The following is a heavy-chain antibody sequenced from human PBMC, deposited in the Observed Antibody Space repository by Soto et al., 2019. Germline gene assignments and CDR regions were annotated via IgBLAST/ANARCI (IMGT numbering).Heavy chain of an antibody. D-gene: IGHD3-16*01. CDR1: GFIFSTYG. Sequence: GGSLRLSCAASGFIFSTYGMHGVRQTPGKGRGWVAGMETDGSDKTYAASVKGRFTISRDNAKNTLYLQMNSLRAEDTAVYYCASDLCCWGGVAYYYGMDVWGQGTTVTVSS. CDR2: METDGSDK. J-gene: IGHJ6*02. V-gene: IGHV3-74*01. CDR3: ASDLCCWGGVAYYYGMDV.